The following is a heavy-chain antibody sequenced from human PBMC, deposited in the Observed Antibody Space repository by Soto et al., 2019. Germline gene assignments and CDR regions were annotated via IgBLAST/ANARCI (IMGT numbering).Heavy chain of an antibody. CDR2: IYYSGST. J-gene: IGHJ6*02. V-gene: IGHV4-31*03. CDR3: ARDRVYGYPIYYYYYGMDV. CDR1: GGSISSGGYY. D-gene: IGHD4-17*01. Sequence: QVQLQESGPGLVKPSQTLSLTCTVSGGSISSGGYYWSWIRQHPGKGLEWIGYIYYSGSTYYNPSLKRRVTISADTSKNPFSLKLSSVTAADTAVYYCARDRVYGYPIYYYYYGMDVWGQGTTVTVSS.